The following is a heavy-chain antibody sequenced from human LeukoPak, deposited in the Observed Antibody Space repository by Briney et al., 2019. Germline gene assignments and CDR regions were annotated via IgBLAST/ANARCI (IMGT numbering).Heavy chain of an antibody. CDR1: GFTFSSYA. J-gene: IGHJ3*02. V-gene: IGHV3-23*01. CDR2: ISGSGGNT. D-gene: IGHD2-2*01. Sequence: GGSLRLSCAASGFTFSSYAMSWVRQAPGKGLEWISTISGSGGNTYHADSVKGQFTISRDNSKNTLYLQMNSLRAEDTAVYYCAKDPRFSYCSSTTCAYAFDIWGHGTMVTVSS. CDR3: AKDPRFSYCSSTTCAYAFDI.